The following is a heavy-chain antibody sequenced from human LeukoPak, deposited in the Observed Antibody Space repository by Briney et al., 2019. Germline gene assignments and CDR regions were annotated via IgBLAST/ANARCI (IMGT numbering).Heavy chain of an antibody. J-gene: IGHJ1*01. CDR1: GYSFTSYW. D-gene: IGHD6-19*01. CDR2: IDPSDSYT. CDR3: ARHEPIAVAGTMGFQH. Sequence: GESLKISCKGSGYSFTSYWISWVRQMPGKGLEWMGRIDPSDSYTHYSPSFQGHVTISADKSISTAYLQWSSLKASDTAMYYCARHEPIAVAGTMGFQHWGQGTLVTVSS. V-gene: IGHV5-10-1*01.